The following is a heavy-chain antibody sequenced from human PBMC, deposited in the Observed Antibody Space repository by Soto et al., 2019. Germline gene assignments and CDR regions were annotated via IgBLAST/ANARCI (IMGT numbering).Heavy chain of an antibody. V-gene: IGHV4-34*01. CDR3: ARGELELRLIDY. CDR1: GGSFSGYY. CDR2: INHSGST. Sequence: SETLSLTCAVYGGSFSGYYWSWIRQPPGKGLEWIGEINHSGSTNYNPSLKSRVTISVDTSKNQFSLKLSSVTAADTAVYYCARGELELRLIDYWGQGTLVTVSS. J-gene: IGHJ4*02. D-gene: IGHD1-7*01.